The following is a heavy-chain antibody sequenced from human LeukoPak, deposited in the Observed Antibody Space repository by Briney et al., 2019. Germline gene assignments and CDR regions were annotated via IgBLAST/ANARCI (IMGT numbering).Heavy chain of an antibody. J-gene: IGHJ4*02. Sequence: GGSLRLSCAASGFTFSSYAMHWVRQAPGKGLEYVSAISSNGGSTYYANSVKGRFTISRDNSKNTLYLQMGSLRAEDMAVYYCARGSEYDILTGTFDYWGQGTLVTVSS. CDR1: GFTFSSYA. D-gene: IGHD3-9*01. V-gene: IGHV3-64*01. CDR2: ISSNGGST. CDR3: ARGSEYDILTGTFDY.